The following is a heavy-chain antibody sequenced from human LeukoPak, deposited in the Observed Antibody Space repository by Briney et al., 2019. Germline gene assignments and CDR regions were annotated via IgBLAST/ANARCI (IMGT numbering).Heavy chain of an antibody. D-gene: IGHD1-26*01. CDR3: AREAFIVGGSFDY. V-gene: IGHV3-21*01. J-gene: IGHJ4*02. CDR1: GFTFSSYS. CDR2: ISSSSSYI. Sequence: PGGSLRLSCAASGFTFSSYSMNWVRQAPGKGREGGSSISSSSSYIYYADSVKGRFTISRDNAKNSLYLQMNSLRAEDTAVYYCAREAFIVGGSFDYWGQGTLVTVSS.